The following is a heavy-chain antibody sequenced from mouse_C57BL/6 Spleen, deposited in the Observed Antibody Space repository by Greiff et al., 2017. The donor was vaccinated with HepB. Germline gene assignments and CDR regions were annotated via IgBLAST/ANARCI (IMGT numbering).Heavy chain of an antibody. CDR2: IHPNSGST. Sequence: QVQLQQPGAELVKPGASVKLSCKASGYTFTSYWMHWVKQRPGQGLEWIGMIHPNSGSTNYNEKFKSKATLTVDKSSSTAYMQLSSLTSEDSAVYYCARGGDYGSSYDWYFDVWGTGTTVTVSS. J-gene: IGHJ1*03. V-gene: IGHV1-64*01. CDR1: GYTFTSYW. CDR3: ARGGDYGSSYDWYFDV. D-gene: IGHD1-1*01.